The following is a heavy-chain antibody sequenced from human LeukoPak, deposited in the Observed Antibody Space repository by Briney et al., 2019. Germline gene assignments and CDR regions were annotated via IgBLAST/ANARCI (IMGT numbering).Heavy chain of an antibody. CDR3: ARDSYSGDTRVRWFDP. CDR1: EFTFSSYW. Sequence: GGSLRLSCAASEFTFSSYWMHWVRQAPGKGLVWVSRINSDGRSTSYADSVKGRFTISRDNSKNTLYLQMNSLRAEDTAVYYCARDSYSGDTRVRWFDPWGQGTLVTVSS. J-gene: IGHJ5*02. CDR2: INSDGRST. V-gene: IGHV3-74*01. D-gene: IGHD4-17*01.